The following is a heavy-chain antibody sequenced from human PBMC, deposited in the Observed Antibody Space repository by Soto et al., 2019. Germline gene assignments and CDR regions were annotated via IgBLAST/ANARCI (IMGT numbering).Heavy chain of an antibody. V-gene: IGHV4-4*02. CDR2: IYHSGTV. Sequence: QVQLQESGPGLVEPSGTLSLTCTVSGGSIDSNNWWSWVRQPPGKGLEWIGEIYHSGTVTYSPSLKSRATFSVDKANNHFYLKLSSVTAADMSVYYCASGKDCLWWRYDDTVDVWGQGRMV. J-gene: IGHJ3*01. CDR1: GGSIDSNNW. D-gene: IGHD3-16*01. CDR3: ASGKDCLWWRYDDTVDV.